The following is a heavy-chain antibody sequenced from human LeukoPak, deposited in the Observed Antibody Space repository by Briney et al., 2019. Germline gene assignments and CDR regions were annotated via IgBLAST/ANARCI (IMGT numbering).Heavy chain of an antibody. D-gene: IGHD2-15*01. CDR3: ARDHPNRYCSGGSCYSENYYYYGMDV. J-gene: IGHJ6*02. CDR1: GFTFSTYW. CDR2: IKQDGSEQ. Sequence: PGGSLRLSCAASGFTFSTYWMTWVRQAPGKGLEWVANIKQDGSEQYYVGSVKGRFTISRDNAKNSLYLQMNSLRAEDTAVYYCARDHPNRYCSGGSCYSENYYYYGMDVWGQGTTVTVSS. V-gene: IGHV3-7*01.